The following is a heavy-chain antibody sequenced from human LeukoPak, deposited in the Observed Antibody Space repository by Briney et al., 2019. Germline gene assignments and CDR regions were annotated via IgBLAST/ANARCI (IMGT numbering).Heavy chain of an antibody. Sequence: ASVKVFCKASGYTFSDYYMHWVRQAPGEGPEWMGEMQPNTGATQYAQRFQGRVTMTRDRSTTTAYMELSSLTSDDTAVYYCANDSSSGWLSPDYRGQGTLVTVSS. D-gene: IGHD6-19*01. CDR3: ANDSSSGWLSPDY. CDR1: GYTFSDYY. V-gene: IGHV1-2*02. CDR2: MQPNTGAT. J-gene: IGHJ4*02.